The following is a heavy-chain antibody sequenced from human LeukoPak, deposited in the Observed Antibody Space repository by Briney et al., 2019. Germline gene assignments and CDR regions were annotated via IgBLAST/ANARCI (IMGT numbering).Heavy chain of an antibody. Sequence: PSQTLSLTCAVSGGSISSGRYSWSWIRQPPGKGLEWIGYIYHSGSTYYNPSLKSRVTISVDRSKNQFSLKLSSVTAADTAVYYCARYCSSTSCFQSGGPYYGMDVWGKGTTVTVSS. J-gene: IGHJ6*04. CDR1: GGSISSGRYS. D-gene: IGHD2-2*01. CDR2: IYHSGST. CDR3: ARYCSSTSCFQSGGPYYGMDV. V-gene: IGHV4-30-2*01.